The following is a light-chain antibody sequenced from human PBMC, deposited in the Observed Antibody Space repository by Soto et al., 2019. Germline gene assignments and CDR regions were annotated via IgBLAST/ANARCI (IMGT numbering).Light chain of an antibody. CDR1: SSDVGAYKY. V-gene: IGLV2-8*01. CDR2: EVS. CDR3: TSYAGSNIWV. J-gene: IGLJ3*02. Sequence: QSALTQPPSASGSPGQSVTISCTGTSSDVGAYKYVSWYQQYPGKAPKLMIYEVSERPSGVPDRFSGSKSGNTASLTVSGLQAEDEADYYCTSYAGSNIWVFGGGTKLTVL.